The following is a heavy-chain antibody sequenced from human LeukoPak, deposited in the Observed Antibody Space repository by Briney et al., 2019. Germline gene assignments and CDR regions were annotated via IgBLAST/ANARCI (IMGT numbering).Heavy chain of an antibody. V-gene: IGHV1-2*02. CDR3: ARRGRVGATHYDAFDI. CDR2: INPNSGGT. Sequence: ASVKVSCKASGYTFTGYYMHWVRQAPGQGLEWMGWINPNSGGTNYAQKFQGRVTMTRDTSISTAYMELSRLRSDDTAVYYCARRGRVGATHYDAFDIWGQGTMVTVSS. D-gene: IGHD1-26*01. CDR1: GYTFTGYY. J-gene: IGHJ3*02.